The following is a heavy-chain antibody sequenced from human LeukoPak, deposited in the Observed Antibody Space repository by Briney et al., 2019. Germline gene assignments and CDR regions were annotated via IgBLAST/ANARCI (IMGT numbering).Heavy chain of an antibody. J-gene: IGHJ3*02. CDR2: MYASGST. CDR1: GGSISSYY. V-gene: IGHV4-4*07. Sequence: SETLSLTCTVSGGSISSYYWSWIRQPAGKGLEWIGRMYASGSTNYSPSLRSRVTMSVDTSKNQFSLKLNSVTAADTAVYYCARVGHSYSSRWLDAFDIWGRGTMVTVSS. D-gene: IGHD6-19*01. CDR3: ARVGHSYSSRWLDAFDI.